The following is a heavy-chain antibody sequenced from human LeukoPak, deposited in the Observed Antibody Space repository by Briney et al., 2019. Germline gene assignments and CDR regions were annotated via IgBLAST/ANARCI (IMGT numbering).Heavy chain of an antibody. CDR1: GGSISSSGNY. J-gene: IGHJ4*02. CDR3: ARLSGYYDSSGYNFRVCYFDY. D-gene: IGHD3-22*01. V-gene: IGHV4-39*01. Sequence: SETLSLTCSVSGGSISSSGNYWVWIRQPPGKGLEWIGSIYYSGSTYYNPSLKSRVTISVDTSKNQFSLKLSSVTAADTAVYYCARLSGYYDSSGYNFRVCYFDYWGQGTLVTVSS. CDR2: IYYSGST.